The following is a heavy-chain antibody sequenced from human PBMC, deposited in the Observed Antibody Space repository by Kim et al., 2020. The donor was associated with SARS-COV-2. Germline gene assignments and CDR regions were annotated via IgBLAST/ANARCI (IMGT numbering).Heavy chain of an antibody. CDR2: ISSDGGSI. V-gene: IGHV3-11*01. CDR1: GFSFSDYY. J-gene: IGHJ5*02. CDR3: VREPAS. Sequence: GGSLRLSWAASGFSFSDYYMNWIRQAPGKGLEWVAYISSDGGSINYADSVNGRFTISRDNAKKSLSLQMNSLTPEDTAVYYCVREPASWGQGTLVTVSS.